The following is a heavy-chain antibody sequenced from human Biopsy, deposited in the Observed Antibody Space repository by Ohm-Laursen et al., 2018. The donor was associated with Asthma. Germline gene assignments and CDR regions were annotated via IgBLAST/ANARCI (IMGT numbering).Heavy chain of an antibody. CDR2: IWYDGSNK. J-gene: IGHJ5*02. CDR3: ARFTASITIFGVVNNWFDP. CDR1: GFTFSSYG. Sequence: SSLRLSCTASGFTFSSYGMHWVRQAPGKGLEWVAVIWYDGSNKYYADSVKGRFTISRDNSKNTLYLQMNSLRAEDTAVYYCARFTASITIFGVVNNWFDPWGQGTLVTVSS. D-gene: IGHD3-3*01. V-gene: IGHV3-33*01.